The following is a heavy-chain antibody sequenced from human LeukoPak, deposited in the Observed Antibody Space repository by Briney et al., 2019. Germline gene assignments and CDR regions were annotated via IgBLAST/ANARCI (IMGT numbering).Heavy chain of an antibody. CDR3: ATHRALYYYYYYYMDV. D-gene: IGHD1-14*01. J-gene: IGHJ6*03. Sequence: SETLSLTCTVSGYSISSGYYWGWIRQPPGKGLEWIGEINHSGSTNYNPSLKSRVTISVDTSKNQFSLKLSSVTAADTAVYYCATHRALYYYYYYYMDVWGKGTTVTISS. V-gene: IGHV4-38-2*02. CDR1: GYSISSGYY. CDR2: INHSGST.